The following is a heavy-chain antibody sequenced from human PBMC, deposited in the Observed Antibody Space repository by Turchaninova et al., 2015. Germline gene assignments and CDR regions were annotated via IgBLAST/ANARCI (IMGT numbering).Heavy chain of an antibody. CDR3: TTEGRD. J-gene: IGHJ4*02. CDR1: GFTFSDAW. V-gene: IGHV3-15*01. CDR2: IKRRSSGGKP. Sequence: EVQLVESGGDLVKPGGSLRISCAASGFTFSDAWMSWVRQAPGKGLEWIGLIKRRSSGGKPANIMPEKGRFTISREDSKNTVFLQMNSLKVEDTGLYYCTTEGRDWGQGTLVTVSS.